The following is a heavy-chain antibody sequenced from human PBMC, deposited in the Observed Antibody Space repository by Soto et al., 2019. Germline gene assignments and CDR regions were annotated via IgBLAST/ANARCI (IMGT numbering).Heavy chain of an antibody. J-gene: IGHJ4*02. D-gene: IGHD3-3*01. CDR3: ARFLMRLRYFDY. CDR2: IYYSGST. CDR1: GGSISSGDYY. V-gene: IGHV4-30-4*01. Sequence: SETLSLTCTVSGGSISSGDYYWSWIRQPPGKGLEWIGYIYYSGSTYYNPSLKSRVTISVDTSKNQFSLKLSSVTAADTAVYYCARFLMRLRYFDYWGQGTLVTVSS.